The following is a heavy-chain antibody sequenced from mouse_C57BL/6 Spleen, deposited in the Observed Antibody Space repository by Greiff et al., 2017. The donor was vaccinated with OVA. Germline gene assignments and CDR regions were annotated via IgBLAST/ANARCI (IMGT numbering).Heavy chain of an antibody. CDR1: GYTFTSYW. J-gene: IGHJ2*01. V-gene: IGHV1-64*01. Sequence: QVQLQQPGAELVKPGASVKLSCKASGYTFTSYWMHWVKQRPGQGLEWIGMIHPNSGSTNYNEKFKSKATLTVDKSSSTAYMQLSSLTSEDSAVYYCAREPYDSVYFDYWGQGTTLTVSS. D-gene: IGHD2-4*01. CDR3: AREPYDSVYFDY. CDR2: IHPNSGST.